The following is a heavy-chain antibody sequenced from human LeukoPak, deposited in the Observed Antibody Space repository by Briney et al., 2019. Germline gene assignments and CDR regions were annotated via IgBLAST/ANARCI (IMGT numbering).Heavy chain of an antibody. Sequence: ASVKVSCKTSGFTFTGYYIHWVRQAPGQRPEWMGWINPSSGGTDYAQKFQGRVTMTRDTSISTAYMELSRLRSDDTAVYYCARDTAEDFWSGYPLHDAFDIWGQGTMVTVSS. J-gene: IGHJ3*02. V-gene: IGHV1-2*02. CDR1: GFTFTGYY. CDR3: ARDTAEDFWSGYPLHDAFDI. D-gene: IGHD3-3*01. CDR2: INPSSGGT.